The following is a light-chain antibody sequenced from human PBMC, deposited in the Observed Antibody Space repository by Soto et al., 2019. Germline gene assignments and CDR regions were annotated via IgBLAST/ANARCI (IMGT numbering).Light chain of an antibody. CDR1: SGDVGAYDR. Sequence: QSALTQPRSVSGSPGQSVTISCTGTSGDVGAYDRVSWYQHHPTKAPKLIIYDVTNRPSGVPYRFSVSKSGTTATRTISGLQGEDVDDYYCCSHAGGSSWVFGGGTKLTVL. J-gene: IGLJ3*02. CDR2: DVT. CDR3: CSHAGGSSWV. V-gene: IGLV2-11*01.